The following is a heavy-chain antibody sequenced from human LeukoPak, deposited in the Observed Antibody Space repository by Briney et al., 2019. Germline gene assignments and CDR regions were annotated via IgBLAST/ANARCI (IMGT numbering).Heavy chain of an antibody. D-gene: IGHD3-10*01. CDR2: ISGSGGST. CDR1: GFTFSSYG. V-gene: IGHV3-23*01. Sequence: GGSLRLSCAASGFTFSSYGMHWVRQAPGKGLEWVSAISGSGGSTYYADSVKGRFTISRDNSKNTLYLQMNSLRAEDTAVYYCAKDPITMVRGMSNYFDYWGQGTLVTVSS. J-gene: IGHJ4*02. CDR3: AKDPITMVRGMSNYFDY.